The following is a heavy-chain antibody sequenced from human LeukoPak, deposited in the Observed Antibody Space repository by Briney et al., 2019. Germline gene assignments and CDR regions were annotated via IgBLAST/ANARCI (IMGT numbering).Heavy chain of an antibody. D-gene: IGHD3-3*01. Sequence: GGSLRLSCAASGFTFSSYGMHWVRQAPGKGLEWVAVISYDGSNKYYADSVKGRFTISRDNSKNTLYLQMNSLRPEDTAVYYCARDWALEPVNDFWSGCLDYWGQGSLFTVSS. V-gene: IGHV3-30*03. CDR1: GFTFSSYG. J-gene: IGHJ4*02. CDR2: ISYDGSNK. CDR3: ARDWALEPVNDFWSGCLDY.